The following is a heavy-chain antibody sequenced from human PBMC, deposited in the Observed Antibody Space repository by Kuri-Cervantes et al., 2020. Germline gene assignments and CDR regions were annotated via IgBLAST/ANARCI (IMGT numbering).Heavy chain of an antibody. CDR2: INHSGSP. D-gene: IGHD2-15*01. V-gene: IGHV4-34*01. Sequence: SQTLSLTCAVYGASFSPYYWNWIRQPPGKGLEWIGEINHSGSPNYNPSLKSRVTISVDKSKNQCSLKLSSVTAADTAVYYCARSGGSPKNYYYYMDVWGKGTTVTVSS. CDR1: GASFSPYY. J-gene: IGHJ6*03. CDR3: ARSGGSPKNYYYYMDV.